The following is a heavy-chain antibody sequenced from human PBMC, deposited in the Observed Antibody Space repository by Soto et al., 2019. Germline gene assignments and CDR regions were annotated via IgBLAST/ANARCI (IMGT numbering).Heavy chain of an antibody. V-gene: IGHV4-61*01. Sequence: QVHLQESGPGLVKPSETLSLTCTVSGGSVSSDNYYWTWIRQPPGKGLEWIGYIYYSGSNNYNPSLKSRGTISVDTSKNQFSLKLSSVTAADTAVYYCARDCMVTYYYYLMDVWGQGTTVTVSS. CDR2: IYYSGSN. D-gene: IGHD5-18*01. J-gene: IGHJ6*02. CDR1: GGSVSSDNYY. CDR3: ARDCMVTYYYYLMDV.